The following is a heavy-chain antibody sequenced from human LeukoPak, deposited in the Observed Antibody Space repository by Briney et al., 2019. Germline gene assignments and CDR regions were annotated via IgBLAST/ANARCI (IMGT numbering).Heavy chain of an antibody. CDR3: AREGGFYRPLDY. CDR1: GGSVINTNW. CDR2: VHLDGRT. Sequence: SETLSLTCGVYGGSVINTNWWTWVRQPPGKGLEWIGEVHLDGRTNYNPSLESRLTMSVDVSENQVSLKLTSVTAADTAVYYCAREGGFYRPLDYSGQGTLVTVSS. J-gene: IGHJ4*02. D-gene: IGHD3-3*01. V-gene: IGHV4-4*02.